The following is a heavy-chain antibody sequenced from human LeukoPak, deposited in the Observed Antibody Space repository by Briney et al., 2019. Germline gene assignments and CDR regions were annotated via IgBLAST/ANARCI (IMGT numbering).Heavy chain of an antibody. D-gene: IGHD2-8*02. V-gene: IGHV3-23*01. CDR3: ATYRQVLLPFES. Sequence: PGGSLRLSCIVSGFALSSYEMTWFRQAPGKGLEWVSSIGYSGSDTHYADSVKGRFTVSRDNSKSTLSLQMNSLRAEDTAIYYCATYRQVLLPFESWGQGTLVTVSS. CDR1: GFALSSYE. J-gene: IGHJ4*02. CDR2: IGYSGSDT.